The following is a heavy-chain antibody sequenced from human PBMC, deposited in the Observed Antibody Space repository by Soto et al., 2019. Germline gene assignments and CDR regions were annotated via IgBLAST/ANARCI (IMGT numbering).Heavy chain of an antibody. CDR2: IWYDGSNK. CDR1: GFTFSSYG. D-gene: IGHD6-6*01. J-gene: IGHJ3*02. CDR3: ARDQYSRPTPLDAFDI. Sequence: PGGSLRLSCAASGFTFSSYGMHWVRQAPGKGLEWVAVIWYDGSNKYYADSVKGRFTISRDNSKNTLYLQMNSLRAEDTAVYYCARDQYSRPTPLDAFDIWGQRTMVTVSS. V-gene: IGHV3-33*01.